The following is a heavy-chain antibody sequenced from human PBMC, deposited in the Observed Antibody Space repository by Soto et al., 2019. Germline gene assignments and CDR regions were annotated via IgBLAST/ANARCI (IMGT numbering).Heavy chain of an antibody. D-gene: IGHD3-10*01. CDR2: INAGNGNT. CDR3: ARADSLWFVDPPAGY. J-gene: IGHJ4*02. Sequence: QVQLVQSGAEVKKPGASVKVSCKASGYTFTSYAMHWVRKAPGQRLEWMGWINAGNGNTKYSQKFQGRITLTRDTSASTVYMELSSRRSEDPAVYYCARADSLWFVDPPAGYWGQGALVTVAA. CDR1: GYTFTSYA. V-gene: IGHV1-3*01.